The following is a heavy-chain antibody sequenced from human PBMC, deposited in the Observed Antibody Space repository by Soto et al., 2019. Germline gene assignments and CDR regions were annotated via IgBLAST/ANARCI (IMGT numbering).Heavy chain of an antibody. Sequence: PSETLSLTCSVSGGSVSNKTYYWSWIRQPPGKRLEWIGYVYYSGTTNYNPSLKSRVTISVDLSKNQFSLNLDSVTAADTAVYFCARDFAYFDSWGQGTLVTVSS. CDR3: ARDFAYFDS. V-gene: IGHV4-61*01. CDR1: GGSVSNKTYY. CDR2: VYYSGTT. J-gene: IGHJ4*02. D-gene: IGHD3-3*01.